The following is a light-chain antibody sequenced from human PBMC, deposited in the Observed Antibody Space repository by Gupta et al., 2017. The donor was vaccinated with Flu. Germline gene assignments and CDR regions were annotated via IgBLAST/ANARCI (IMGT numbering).Light chain of an antibody. CDR1: QSVRNNY. CDR3: QQEGSPPYT. CDR2: GAS. Sequence: ATLSLSPGERATLSCRASQSVRNNYLAWYQQKRGQAPRLLIQGASTRATGVPDRFSGGGSGTDFTLTISRLEPEDFAVFYCQQEGSPPYTFGQGTRLEIK. J-gene: IGKJ2*01. V-gene: IGKV3-20*01.